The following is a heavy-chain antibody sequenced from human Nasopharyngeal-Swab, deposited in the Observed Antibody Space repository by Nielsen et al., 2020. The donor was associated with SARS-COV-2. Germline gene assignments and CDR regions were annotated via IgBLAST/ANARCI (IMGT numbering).Heavy chain of an antibody. V-gene: IGHV3-7*05. CDR2: IKQDGSEK. CDR1: GFTFSSYA. CDR3: ARAVGLSYGYEYYYGMDV. J-gene: IGHJ6*02. Sequence: GGSLRLSCAASGFTFSSYAMSWVRQAPGKGLEWVANIKQDGSEKYYVDSVKGRFTISRDNAKNSLYLQMNSLRAEDTAVYYCARAVGLSYGYEYYYGMDVWGQGTTVTVSS. D-gene: IGHD5-18*01.